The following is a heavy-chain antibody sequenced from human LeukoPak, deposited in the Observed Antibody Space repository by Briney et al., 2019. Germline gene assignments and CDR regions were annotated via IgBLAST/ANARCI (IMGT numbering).Heavy chain of an antibody. D-gene: IGHD1-7*01. V-gene: IGHV3-23*01. Sequence: GGSLRLSCAASGFTVSSNYMSWVRQAPGKGLEWVSAISGSGGSTYYADSVKGRFTISRDNAKNTLYLQMNSLRAEDTAVYYCATAGNYRFDYWGQGTLVTVSS. CDR2: ISGSGGST. J-gene: IGHJ4*02. CDR3: ATAGNYRFDY. CDR1: GFTVSSNY.